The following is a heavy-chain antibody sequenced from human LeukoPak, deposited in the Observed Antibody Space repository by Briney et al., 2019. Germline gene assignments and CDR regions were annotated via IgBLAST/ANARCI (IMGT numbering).Heavy chain of an antibody. Sequence: GASVKVSCKASGYTFTSYDINWVRQATGQGLEWMGWMNPNSGNTGYAQKFQGRVTMTRNTSISTAYMELSSLRSEDTAVYYCASSGGSYFILDYWGQGTLVTVSS. V-gene: IGHV1-8*01. CDR1: GYTFTSYD. CDR3: ASSGGSYFILDY. D-gene: IGHD1-26*01. J-gene: IGHJ4*02. CDR2: MNPNSGNT.